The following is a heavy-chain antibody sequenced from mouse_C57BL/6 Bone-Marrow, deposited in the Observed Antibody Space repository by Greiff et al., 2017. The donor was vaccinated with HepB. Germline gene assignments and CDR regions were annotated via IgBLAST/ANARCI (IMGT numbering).Heavy chain of an antibody. V-gene: IGHV5-6*02. CDR2: ISSGGSYT. CDR3: ARRSTVRFDY. D-gene: IGHD1-1*01. CDR1: GFTFSSYG. J-gene: IGHJ2*01. Sequence: EVNLVESGGDLVKPGGSLKLSCAASGFTFSSYGMSWVRQTPDKRLEWVATISSGGSYTYYPDSVKGRFTISRDNAKNTLYLQMSSLKSEDTAMYYCARRSTVRFDYWGQGTTLTVSS.